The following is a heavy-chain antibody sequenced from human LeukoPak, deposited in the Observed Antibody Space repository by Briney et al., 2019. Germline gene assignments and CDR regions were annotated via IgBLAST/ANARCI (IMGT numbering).Heavy chain of an antibody. V-gene: IGHV3-23*01. Sequence: GGSLRLSCAASGFTFSSYAMSWVRQAPGKGLEWVSSVSGSGLSTYYADSVKGRFTISRDNSKNTLYLQMNSLRAEDTAVYYCAHGSMYQLDYWGQGTLVTVSS. D-gene: IGHD2-2*01. J-gene: IGHJ4*02. CDR3: AHGSMYQLDY. CDR1: GFTFSSYA. CDR2: VSGSGLST.